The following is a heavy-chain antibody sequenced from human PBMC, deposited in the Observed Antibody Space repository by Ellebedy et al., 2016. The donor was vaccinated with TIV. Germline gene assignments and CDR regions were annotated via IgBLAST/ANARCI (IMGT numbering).Heavy chain of an antibody. J-gene: IGHJ4*02. CDR1: GGTFSSYA. Sequence: SVKVSXXASGGTFSSYAISWVRQAPGQGLEWMGGIIPIFGTANYAQKFQGRVTMTRNTSISTAYMELSSLRSEDTAVYYCARRDYWGQGTLVTVSS. CDR2: IIPIFGTA. V-gene: IGHV1-69*05. CDR3: ARRDY.